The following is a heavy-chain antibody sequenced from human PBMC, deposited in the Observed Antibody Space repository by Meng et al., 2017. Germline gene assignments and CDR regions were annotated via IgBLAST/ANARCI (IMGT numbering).Heavy chain of an antibody. CDR1: GGTFSSYA. CDR3: ASYSSVRGIAY. CDR2: IIPIFGTA. V-gene: IGHV1-69*01. J-gene: IGHJ4*02. D-gene: IGHD3-10*01. Sequence: QAQRVQPGAALKKPGSSVKVSCKASGGTFSSYAISWVRQAPGQGLEWMGGIIPIFGTANYAQKFQGRVTITADESTSTAYMELSSLRSEDTAVYYCASYSSVRGIAYWGQGTLVTVSS.